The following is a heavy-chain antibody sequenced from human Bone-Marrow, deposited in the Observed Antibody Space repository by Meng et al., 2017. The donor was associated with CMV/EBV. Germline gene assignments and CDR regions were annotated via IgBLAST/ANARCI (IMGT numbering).Heavy chain of an antibody. CDR2: IKQDGSEK. CDR1: GFTFSSYW. CDR3: ARESAWYSYGYGDYYYGMDV. Sequence: GESLKISCAASGFTFSSYWMSWVRQAPGKGLEWVANIKQDGSEKYYVDSVKGRFTISRDNAKNSLYLQMSSLRAEDTAVYYCARESAWYSYGYGDYYYGMDVWGQGPTVPVSS. J-gene: IGHJ6*02. D-gene: IGHD5-18*01. V-gene: IGHV3-7*01.